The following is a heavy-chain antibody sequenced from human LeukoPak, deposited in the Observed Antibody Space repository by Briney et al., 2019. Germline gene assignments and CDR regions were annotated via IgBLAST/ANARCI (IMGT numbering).Heavy chain of an antibody. V-gene: IGHV4-59*01. CDR2: IYYSGST. J-gene: IGHJ6*04. Sequence: SETLSLPCTVSGGSLSSYYWSWIRQPPGKGLEWIGYIYYSGSTNYNPSLKSRVTISVGTSKNQLSLKLSSVTAADTAVYYCAREWSIRGVNSYGMDVWGKGTTVTVSS. D-gene: IGHD3-10*01. CDR3: AREWSIRGVNSYGMDV. CDR1: GGSLSSYY.